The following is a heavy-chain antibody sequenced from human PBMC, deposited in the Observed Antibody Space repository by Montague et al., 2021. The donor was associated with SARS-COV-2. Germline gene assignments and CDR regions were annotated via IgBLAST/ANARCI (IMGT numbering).Heavy chain of an antibody. CDR2: TYYRSKWYN. J-gene: IGHJ6*02. CDR3: ARAQQWLGAGDYYYGIDV. D-gene: IGHD6-19*01. CDR1: GDSVSSNRAA. Sequence: CAISGDSVSSNRAAWDWIRQSPPRGLQWVGRTYYRSKWYNDYAXXXKXXXTINPDTSKNQFSLQLNTVTPEDTAVYYCARAQQWLGAGDYYYGIDVWGQGTTVTVSS. V-gene: IGHV6-1*01.